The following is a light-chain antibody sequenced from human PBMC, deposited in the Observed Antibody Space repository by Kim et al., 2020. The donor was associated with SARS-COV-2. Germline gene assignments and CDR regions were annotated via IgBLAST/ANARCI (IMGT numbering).Light chain of an antibody. J-gene: IGLJ3*02. CDR1: SSNIGKNY. Sequence: GQTVTISCSGHSSNIGKNYVSWYQQVPGTAPKGLIYDDSKRRSGIPDRISASKSGTSATLAITGLQPGDEGDYYCGTWDSGLSAVVFGGGTQLTVL. CDR2: DDS. V-gene: IGLV1-51*01. CDR3: GTWDSGLSAVV.